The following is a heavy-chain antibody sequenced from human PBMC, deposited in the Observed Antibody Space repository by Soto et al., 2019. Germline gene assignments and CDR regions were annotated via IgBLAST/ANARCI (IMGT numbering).Heavy chain of an antibody. CDR1: GGSFCSSSYY. CDR3: GRLEGLATISYYFDY. D-gene: IGHD3-9*01. V-gene: IGHV4-39*01. J-gene: IGHJ4*02. Sequence: PETLSLTCTVSGGSFCSSSYYWGWVRQPPGKGLEWIGSVYYSGSTYYNPSLESRVTISVDKSKNQFSLKLMSLSAADTAVYYCGRLEGLATISYYFDYWGQGALVTVS. CDR2: VYYSGST.